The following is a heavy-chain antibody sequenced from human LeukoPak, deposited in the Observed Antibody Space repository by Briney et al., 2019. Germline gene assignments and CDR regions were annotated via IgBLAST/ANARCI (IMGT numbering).Heavy chain of an antibody. D-gene: IGHD3-22*01. CDR2: IYYSGST. CDR3: ARDVSEVVIGAFDI. Sequence: SETLSLTCTVSGGSISSSSYYWGWIRQPPGKGLEWIGSIYYSGSTYYNPSLKSRVTISVDTSKNQFSLKLSSVTAADTAVYYCARDVSEVVIGAFDIWGQGTMVTVSS. V-gene: IGHV4-39*07. J-gene: IGHJ3*02. CDR1: GGSISSSSYY.